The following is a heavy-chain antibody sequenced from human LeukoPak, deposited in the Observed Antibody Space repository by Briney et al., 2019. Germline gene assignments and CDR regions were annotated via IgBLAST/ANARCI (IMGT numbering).Heavy chain of an antibody. CDR3: ARRGPNWGFFDY. CDR1: GFTFSSYV. J-gene: IGHJ4*02. Sequence: GGSLRLSCAASGFTFSSYVINWVRQAPEKGLEWVSSITGSDTNIFYADSVRGRFTISRDNSKNIVFLHMDSLRAEDTAIYYCARRGPNWGFFDYWGQRSLVTVSS. V-gene: IGHV3-23*01. CDR2: ITGSDTNI. D-gene: IGHD3-16*01.